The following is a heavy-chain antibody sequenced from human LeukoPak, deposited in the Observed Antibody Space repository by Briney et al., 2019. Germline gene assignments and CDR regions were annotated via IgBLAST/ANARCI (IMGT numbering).Heavy chain of an antibody. J-gene: IGHJ4*02. V-gene: IGHV3-30*03. CDR3: ATHRVTIGALFDY. Sequence: GALRLSCAASGFTFSSYGMHWVRQAPGKGLEWVAVISYDGSNINYAESVKGRFTISRDNSKNTLYLQMNSLRAEDTAVYYCATHRVTIGALFDYWGQGTLVTVSS. CDR1: GFTFSSYG. D-gene: IGHD4-17*01. CDR2: ISYDGSNI.